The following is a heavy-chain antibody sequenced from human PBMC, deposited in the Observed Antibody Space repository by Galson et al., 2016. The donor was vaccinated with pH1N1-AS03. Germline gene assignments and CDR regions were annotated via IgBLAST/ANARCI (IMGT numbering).Heavy chain of an antibody. CDR2: IKRDGSET. CDR3: ARDHTYFDGSAYYDGHDS. V-gene: IGHV3-7*03. CDR1: GFTFSSYW. Sequence: SLRLSCAVSGFTFSSYWMSWVRQAPGKGLEWVANIKRDGSETHYVDSVKGRFTISRDNAENSLYLQMNSLRAEDTALYYCARDHTYFDGSAYYDGHDSWGQGTLVTVSS. D-gene: IGHD3-22*01. J-gene: IGHJ4*02.